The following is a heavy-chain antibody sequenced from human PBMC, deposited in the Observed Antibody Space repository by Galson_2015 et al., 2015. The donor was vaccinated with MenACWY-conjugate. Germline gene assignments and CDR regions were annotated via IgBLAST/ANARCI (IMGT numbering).Heavy chain of an antibody. V-gene: IGHV5-51*01. J-gene: IGHJ4*02. CDR2: IYPGDSDT. Sequence: QSGAEVKKPGESLKISCKLSGYSITSHWIGWARQMPGKGLEWMGIIYPGDSDTRYSPSFQGRVTFSVDKSISTAYLQLSSLKASDTAMYYCARHWGAFGEYVDWGQGALVTVSS. D-gene: IGHD3-16*01. CDR1: GYSITSHW. CDR3: ARHWGAFGEYVD.